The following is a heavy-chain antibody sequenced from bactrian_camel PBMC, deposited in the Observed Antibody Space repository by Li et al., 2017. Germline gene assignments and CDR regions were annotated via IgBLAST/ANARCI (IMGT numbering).Heavy chain of an antibody. V-gene: IGHV3S40*01. Sequence: EVQLVESGGDSVQAGGSLRLACAASGNIDSSFCMGWFRQGTGKEREGVAAIYSGGSRTHYTDSVKGRFTISQDNAKNTVYLQMNSLKPEDTAVYYCADRAYGVRWEDFEYWGQGTQVTVS. CDR1: GNIDSSFC. J-gene: IGHJ4*01. CDR2: IYSGGSRT. D-gene: IGHD6*01. CDR3: ADRAYGVRWEDFEY.